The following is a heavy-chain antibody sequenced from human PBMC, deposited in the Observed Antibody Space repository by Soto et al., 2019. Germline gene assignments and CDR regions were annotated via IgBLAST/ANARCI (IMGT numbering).Heavy chain of an antibody. CDR1: GYTFTGYY. J-gene: IGHJ3*01. D-gene: IGHD3-22*01. CDR3: ASSRRYYYDATGLDAFDV. CDR2: INPNSGGT. Sequence: QVQLVQSGAEVKKPGASVKVSCKASGYTFTGYYMHWVRQAPGQGLEWMGWINPNSGGTNFAQQFQGWVTMTRDTSISTAYMELRRLRSDDTAVYYCASSRRYYYDATGLDAFDVWGQGTMVTVSS. V-gene: IGHV1-2*04.